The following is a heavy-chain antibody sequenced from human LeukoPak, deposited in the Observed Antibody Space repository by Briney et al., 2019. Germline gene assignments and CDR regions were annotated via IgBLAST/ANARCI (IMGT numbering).Heavy chain of an antibody. CDR3: VELGITMIGGV. D-gene: IGHD3-10*02. Sequence: GGSLRLSCAASGFTVSSNYMSWVRQAPGKGLEWVSVIYSGGSTYYADSVKGRFTISRDNSKNTLYLQMNSLRAEDTAVYYCVELGITMIGGVWGKGTTVTISS. J-gene: IGHJ6*04. V-gene: IGHV3-66*01. CDR1: GFTVSSNY. CDR2: IYSGGST.